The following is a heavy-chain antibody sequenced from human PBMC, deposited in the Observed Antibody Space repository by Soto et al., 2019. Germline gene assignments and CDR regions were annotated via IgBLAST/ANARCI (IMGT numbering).Heavy chain of an antibody. Sequence: GGSLRLSCAASGFTFSTYWMHWIRQVPGKGLEWVSRINSDASHTYYADSVKGRFTISRDNAKNTLHLEMNSLRAEDTAAYYFVTDGHCINTRCYGNWLDPWGQGTPVTVSS. D-gene: IGHD2-2*03. V-gene: IGHV3-74*01. CDR2: INSDASHT. CDR1: GFTFSTYW. J-gene: IGHJ5*02. CDR3: VTDGHCINTRCYGNWLDP.